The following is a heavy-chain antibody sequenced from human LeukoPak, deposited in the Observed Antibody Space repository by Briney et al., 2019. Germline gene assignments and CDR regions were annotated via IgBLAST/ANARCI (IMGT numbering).Heavy chain of an antibody. V-gene: IGHV1-18*04. D-gene: IGHD5-24*01. CDR1: GYTFTGYY. J-gene: IGHJ4*02. CDR2: ISAHNGNT. Sequence: ASVKVSCKASGYTFTGYYMHWVRQAPGQGLEWMGWISAHNGNTNYAQKLQGRFTVTTDTSTSTVYMELRSLRSDDTALYYCARAPPLMGENDYWGQGTLVTVSS. CDR3: ARAPPLMGENDY.